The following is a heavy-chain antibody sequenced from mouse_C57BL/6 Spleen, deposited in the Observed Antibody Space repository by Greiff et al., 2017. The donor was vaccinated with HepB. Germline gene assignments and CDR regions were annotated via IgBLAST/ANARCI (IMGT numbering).Heavy chain of an antibody. J-gene: IGHJ4*01. CDR1: GYAFSSYW. V-gene: IGHV1-80*01. Sequence: VKLMESGAELVKPGASVKISCKASGYAFSSYWMNWVKQRPGKGLEWIGQIYPGDGDTNYNGKFKGKATLTADKSSSTAYMQLSSLTSEDSAVYFCAREGNWDPYYAMDYWGQGTSVTVSS. D-gene: IGHD4-1*01. CDR3: AREGNWDPYYAMDY. CDR2: IYPGDGDT.